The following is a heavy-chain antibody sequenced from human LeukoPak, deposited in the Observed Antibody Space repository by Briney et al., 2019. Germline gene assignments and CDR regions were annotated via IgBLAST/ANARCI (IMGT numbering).Heavy chain of an antibody. CDR1: GYTFTGYY. Sequence: ASVKVSCKASGYTFTGYYMHWVRQAPGQGLEWMGWINPNSGGTNYAQKFQGRVTMTRDTSISTAYMELSRLRSDDTAVYYCARGRTGSYYNPGDYWGQGTLVTVSS. CDR3: ARGRTGSYYNPGDY. J-gene: IGHJ4*02. CDR2: INPNSGGT. D-gene: IGHD3-10*01. V-gene: IGHV1-2*02.